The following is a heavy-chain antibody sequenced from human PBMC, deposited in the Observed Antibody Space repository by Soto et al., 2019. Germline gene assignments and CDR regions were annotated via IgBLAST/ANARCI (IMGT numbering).Heavy chain of an antibody. CDR1: GYTLSGHA. Sequence: GASVPGACKASGYTLSGHAGRWVRQAPGQRPEWMAWINAGHGDTRYSQNFQDRLTIIRDTSANTAYMELSSLRSEDTAVYYCARDGEGEAAAAMVYWGQGTLVTVSS. CDR2: INAGHGDT. D-gene: IGHD6-13*01. CDR3: ARDGEGEAAAAMVY. V-gene: IGHV1-3*01. J-gene: IGHJ4*02.